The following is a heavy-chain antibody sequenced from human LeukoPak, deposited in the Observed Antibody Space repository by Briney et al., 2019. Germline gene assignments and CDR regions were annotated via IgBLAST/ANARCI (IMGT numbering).Heavy chain of an antibody. D-gene: IGHD1-26*01. J-gene: IGHJ3*02. CDR1: GVSISSYY. CDR3: ARWVYSEVGATPSDAFDI. Sequence: SETLSLTCTVSGVSISSYYWSWIRQPAGKGLEWIGRFYTSGSTNYSPSLESRVTMSVDTSKNQFSLQLNSVTPEDTAVYYCARWVYSEVGATPSDAFDIWGQGTMVTVSS. V-gene: IGHV4-4*07. CDR2: FYTSGST.